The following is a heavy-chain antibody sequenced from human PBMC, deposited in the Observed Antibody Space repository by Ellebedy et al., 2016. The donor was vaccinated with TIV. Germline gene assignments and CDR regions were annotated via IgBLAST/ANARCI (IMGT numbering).Heavy chain of an antibody. Sequence: GESLKISCAASGFTFSNYWMTWVRQAPGKGLEWVANIKQDGSERYYVDSAKGRFSISRDNTKNSLYLQMNSLTDEDTAVYYCARDQWLGRAYYFDSWGQGTLVTVSS. CDR2: IKQDGSER. CDR1: GFTFSNYW. D-gene: IGHD6-19*01. CDR3: ARDQWLGRAYYFDS. J-gene: IGHJ4*02. V-gene: IGHV3-7*01.